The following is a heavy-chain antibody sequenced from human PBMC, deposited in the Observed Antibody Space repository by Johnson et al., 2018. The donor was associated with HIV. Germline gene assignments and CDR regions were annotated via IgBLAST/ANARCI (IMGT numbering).Heavy chain of an antibody. J-gene: IGHJ3*02. D-gene: IGHD2-15*01. CDR2: ISYDGSNK. V-gene: IGHV3-30*04. CDR3: ARSPRIVVVVAATVGHAFDI. CDR1: GFTFSTYA. Sequence: QVQLVESGGGVVQPGRSLRLSCAASGFTFSTYAMHWVRQAPGKGLEWVAAISYDGSNKYYADSVKGRFTISRDNSKNTLYLQMNSLRAEDTAVYYCARSPRIVVVVAATVGHAFDIWGQGTMVTVSS.